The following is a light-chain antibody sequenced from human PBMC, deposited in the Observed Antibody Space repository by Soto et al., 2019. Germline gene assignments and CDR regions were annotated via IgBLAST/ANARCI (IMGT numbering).Light chain of an antibody. V-gene: IGLV1-51*02. J-gene: IGLJ1*01. CDR1: SSNIGNNY. Sequence: QSVLPQPLSVSAAPGQKVTISCSGSSSNIGNNYVSWYQQLPGTAPKLLIYENNKRPSGIPDRFSGSKSGTSATLGITGLQTGDEADYYCGTWDSSLSAGVFGTGTKVTVL. CDR3: GTWDSSLSAGV. CDR2: ENN.